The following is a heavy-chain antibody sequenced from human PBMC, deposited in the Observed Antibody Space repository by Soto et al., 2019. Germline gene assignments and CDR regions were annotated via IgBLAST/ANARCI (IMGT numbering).Heavy chain of an antibody. CDR1: GGSINSYW. D-gene: IGHD2-21*01. Sequence: SETLSLTCTVSGGSINSYWWSWIRQPAGKGLEWIGRVYSSGTTDYNPSLNSRATMSVETSKNQFSLKLSSVTAADTAVYYCARDIASYAYGEGYWGQGIQVTVAS. J-gene: IGHJ4*02. CDR2: VYSSGTT. V-gene: IGHV4-4*07. CDR3: ARDIASYAYGEGY.